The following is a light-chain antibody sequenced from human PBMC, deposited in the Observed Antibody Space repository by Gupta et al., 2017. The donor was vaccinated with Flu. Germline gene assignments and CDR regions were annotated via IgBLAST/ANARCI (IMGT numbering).Light chain of an antibody. Sequence: QSVLTQPPSASGTPGQRVTISCSGSSSNIGSNTVNWYQQLPGTAPKLLIYSNNQRLSGVPERFSGSKSGTSASLAISGLQSEDEADYYCAAWDDTRNGFVVFGGGTKLTVL. J-gene: IGLJ2*01. CDR2: SNN. CDR3: AAWDDTRNGFVV. CDR1: SSNIGSNT. V-gene: IGLV1-44*01.